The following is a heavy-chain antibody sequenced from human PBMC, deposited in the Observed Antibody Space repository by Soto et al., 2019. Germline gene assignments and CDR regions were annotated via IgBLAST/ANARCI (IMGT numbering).Heavy chain of an antibody. CDR1: GGSFSGYY. CDR3: ARGGYCSGGSCQYYYGMDV. V-gene: IGHV4-34*01. J-gene: IGHJ6*02. Sequence: PSETLSLTCAVYGGSFSGYYWSWIRQPPGKGLEWIGEINHSGSTNYNPSLKSRVTISVDTSKNQSSLKLSSVTAADTAVYYCARGGYCSGGSCQYYYGMDVWGQGTTVTVSS. CDR2: INHSGST. D-gene: IGHD2-15*01.